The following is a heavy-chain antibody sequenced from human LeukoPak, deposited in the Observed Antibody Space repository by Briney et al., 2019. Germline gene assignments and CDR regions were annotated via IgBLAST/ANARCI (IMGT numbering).Heavy chain of an antibody. V-gene: IGHV3-23*01. Sequence: PGGSLRLSXTASGFTFGNFAMSWVRQAPGKGLEWLSCISGSGGTTYYADSVKGRFIISRDNSKKTLYLQMNSLRAEDTAVYYCARDRIPKIKVDAFDIWGHGTMVTVSS. J-gene: IGHJ3*02. CDR3: ARDRIPKIKVDAFDI. D-gene: IGHD2-21*01. CDR2: ISGSGGTT. CDR1: GFTFGNFA.